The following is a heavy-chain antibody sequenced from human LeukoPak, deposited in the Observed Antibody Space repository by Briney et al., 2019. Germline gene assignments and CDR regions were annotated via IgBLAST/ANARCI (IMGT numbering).Heavy chain of an antibody. V-gene: IGHV4-59*01. CDR2: ISYSGST. CDR1: GGSISTYY. CDR3: ARSRYSSGSYYFDY. J-gene: IGHJ4*02. Sequence: SETLSLTCTVSGGSISTYYWTWIRQPPGKGLEWIGYISYSGSTNYNPSLKSRVTISVDTSKNQFSLKLTSVTAADTAVYYCARSRYSSGSYYFDYWGQGTLVTVSS. D-gene: IGHD6-19*01.